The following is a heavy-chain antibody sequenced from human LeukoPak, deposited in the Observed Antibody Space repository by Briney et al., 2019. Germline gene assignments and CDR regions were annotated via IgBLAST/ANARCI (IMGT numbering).Heavy chain of an antibody. V-gene: IGHV1-69*01. D-gene: IGHD6-19*01. CDR2: IIPIFGTA. CDR3: AREREVRQWLVIPPWYYYYGMDV. Sequence: SVKVSCKASGGTFSSYAISWVRQAPGQGLKWMGGIIPIFGTANYAQKFQGRVTITADESTSTAYMELSSLRSEDTAVYYCAREREVRQWLVIPPWYYYYGMDVWGQGTTVTVSS. CDR1: GGTFSSYA. J-gene: IGHJ6*02.